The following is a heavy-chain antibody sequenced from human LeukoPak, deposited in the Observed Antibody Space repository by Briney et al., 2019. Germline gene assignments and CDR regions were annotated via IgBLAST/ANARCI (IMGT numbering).Heavy chain of an antibody. CDR1: GFTFSNNW. J-gene: IGHJ2*01. CDR3: ARRLWFKDNYFDV. D-gene: IGHD2-21*01. V-gene: IGHV3-7*05. CDR2: IKQDGSEK. Sequence: GESLKISCAASGFTFSNNWMSWVRQAPGKGLEWVANIKQDGSEKYYVDSVKGRFTISRDNAKNSLYLQMNSLRAEDTAVYYCARRLWFKDNYFDVWGRGTLVTVSS.